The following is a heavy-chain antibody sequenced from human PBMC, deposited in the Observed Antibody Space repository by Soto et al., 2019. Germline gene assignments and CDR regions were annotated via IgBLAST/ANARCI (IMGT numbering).Heavy chain of an antibody. CDR2: ISSSGSTI. V-gene: IGHV3-11*01. D-gene: IGHD3-22*01. Sequence: GGSLRLSCAASGFTFSDYYMSWIRQAPGKELEWVSYISSSGSTIYYADSVKGRFTISRDNAKNSLYLQMNSLRAEDTAVYYCARALYYYDKAWFDPWGQGTLVTVSS. J-gene: IGHJ5*02. CDR3: ARALYYYDKAWFDP. CDR1: GFTFSDYY.